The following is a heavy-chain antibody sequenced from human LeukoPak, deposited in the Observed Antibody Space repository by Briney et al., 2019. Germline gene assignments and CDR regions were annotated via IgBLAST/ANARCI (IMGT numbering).Heavy chain of an antibody. J-gene: IGHJ4*02. CDR2: ISTSTTTI. CDR1: GFTFSSYS. Sequence: GGSLRLSCEASGFTFSSYSMNWVRQAPGKGLEWISYISTSTTTIYYANSVKGRFTISRDNSKNTLYLQMNSLRAEDTAVYYCAKGGLYGLTGGFDYWGQGTLVTVSS. V-gene: IGHV3-48*01. D-gene: IGHD2/OR15-2a*01. CDR3: AKGGLYGLTGGFDY.